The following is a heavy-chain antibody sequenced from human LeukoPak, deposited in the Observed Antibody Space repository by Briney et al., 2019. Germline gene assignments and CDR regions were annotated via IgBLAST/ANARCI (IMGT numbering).Heavy chain of an antibody. CDR2: IYHSGST. V-gene: IGHV4-38-2*01. CDR3: ARSPLYYDSSGYYGRDY. J-gene: IGHJ4*02. D-gene: IGHD3-22*01. CDR1: GYSISSGYY. Sequence: TSETLSLTCAVSGYSISSGYYWGWIRQPPGKGLEWIGSIYHSGSTYYNPSLKSRATISVDTSKNQFSLKLSSVTAADTAVYYCARSPLYYDSSGYYGRDYWGQGTLVTVSS.